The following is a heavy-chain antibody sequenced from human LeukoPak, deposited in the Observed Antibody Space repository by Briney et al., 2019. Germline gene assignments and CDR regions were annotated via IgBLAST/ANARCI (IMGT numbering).Heavy chain of an antibody. CDR1: GFTFDDYA. J-gene: IGHJ4*02. D-gene: IGHD2-8*01. V-gene: IGHV3-9*01. CDR2: ISWNSGSI. Sequence: GGSLRLSCAASGFTFDDYAMHWVRQAPGKGLEWVSGISWNSGSIGYADSVKGRFTISRDNAKNSLYLQMNSLRAEDTALYYCAKGGHALAYWGQGTLVTVSS. CDR3: AKGGHALAY.